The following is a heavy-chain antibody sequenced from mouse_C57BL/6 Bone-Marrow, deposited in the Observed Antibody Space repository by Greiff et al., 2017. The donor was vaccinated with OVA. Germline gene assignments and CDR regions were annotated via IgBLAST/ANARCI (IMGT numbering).Heavy chain of an antibody. V-gene: IGHV1-72*01. Sequence: QVQLQQPGAELVKPGASVKLSCKASGYTFTSYWMHWVKQRPGRGLEWIGRIDPNSGGTKYNEKFKSKATLTVDKPSSTAYMQLSILTSEDSAVYYCARSGGTTVVAYFDYWGQGTTLTVSS. CDR3: ARSGGTTVVAYFDY. D-gene: IGHD1-1*01. CDR2: IDPNSGGT. J-gene: IGHJ2*01. CDR1: GYTFTSYW.